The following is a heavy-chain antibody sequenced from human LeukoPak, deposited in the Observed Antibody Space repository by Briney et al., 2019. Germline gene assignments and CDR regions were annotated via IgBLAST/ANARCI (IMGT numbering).Heavy chain of an antibody. CDR1: GGYIITSGHY. Sequence: PSETLSLTCTVSGGYIITSGHYWGWIRQPPGKGLEWIGSIYYTGVTSTNPFFRSRMSISVDTSKNQFSLNLTSVTAADAAVYCAKKRFSSGCQRWFDPWGQGTLVTVSS. D-gene: IGHD2-8*01. CDR3: KKRFSSGCQRWFDP. J-gene: IGHJ5*02. CDR2: IYYTGVT. V-gene: IGHV4-39*07.